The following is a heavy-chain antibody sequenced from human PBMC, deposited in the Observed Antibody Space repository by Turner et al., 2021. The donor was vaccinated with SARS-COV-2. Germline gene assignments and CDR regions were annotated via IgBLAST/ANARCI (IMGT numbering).Heavy chain of an antibody. J-gene: IGHJ4*02. CDR3: VRGLGDQGRQHLPLSPFDN. CDR1: GFTFSDYA. V-gene: IGHV3-30-3*01. CDR2: ISYSGVNK. D-gene: IGHD6-13*01. Sequence: QVQLVESGGGVVQIGGSLRLSCAASGFTFSDYAMHWVRQTPGKGLDWVAVISYSGVNKYYSDSVRGRFTTSRDNFKKTLDLQMNTLRPNDTGVYYCVRGLGDQGRQHLPLSPFDNWGQGTLVSVSP.